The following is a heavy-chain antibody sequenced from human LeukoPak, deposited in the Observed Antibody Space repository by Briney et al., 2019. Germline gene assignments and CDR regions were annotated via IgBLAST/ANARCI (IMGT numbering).Heavy chain of an antibody. CDR3: ARAYYYGSGSYYFGY. J-gene: IGHJ4*02. D-gene: IGHD3-10*01. CDR2: MNPNSGNT. CDR1: GYTFTSYD. Sequence: GASVKVSCKASGYTFTSYDINWVRQATGQGLEWVGWMNPNSGNTGYAQKFQGRVTMTRNTSISTAYMELSSLRSEDTAVYYCARAYYYGSGSYYFGYWGQGTLVTVSS. V-gene: IGHV1-8*01.